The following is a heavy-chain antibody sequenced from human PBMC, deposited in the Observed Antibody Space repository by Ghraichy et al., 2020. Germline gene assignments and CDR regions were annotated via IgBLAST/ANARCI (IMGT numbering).Heavy chain of an antibody. V-gene: IGHV5-51*01. Sequence: GESLNISCKGSGYSFTSYWIGWVRQMPGKGLEWMGIIYPGDSDTRYSPSFQGQVTISADKSISTAYLQWSSLKASDTAMYYCARIIVGAYYGMDVWGQGTTVTVSS. CDR1: GYSFTSYW. D-gene: IGHD1-26*01. J-gene: IGHJ6*02. CDR2: IYPGDSDT. CDR3: ARIIVGAYYGMDV.